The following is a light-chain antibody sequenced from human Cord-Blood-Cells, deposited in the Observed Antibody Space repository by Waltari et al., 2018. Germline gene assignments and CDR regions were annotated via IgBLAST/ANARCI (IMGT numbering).Light chain of an antibody. J-gene: IGLJ3*02. CDR3: SSYTSSSTWV. Sequence: QSALTQPASVSGSPGQSITISCTGTSSDVGGYNYFSWYQQHPGKAPKLMIYDVSNRPAGVSSRFPGSKSGNTASLTISGLQAEDEADYYCSSYTSSSTWVFGGGTKLTVL. V-gene: IGLV2-14*03. CDR1: SSDVGGYNY. CDR2: DVS.